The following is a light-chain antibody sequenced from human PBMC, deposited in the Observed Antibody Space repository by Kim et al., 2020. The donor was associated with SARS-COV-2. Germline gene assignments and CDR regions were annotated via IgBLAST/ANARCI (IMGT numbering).Light chain of an antibody. J-gene: IGKJ4*01. V-gene: IGKV1-33*01. Sequence: DIQLTQSPSSLSASVGDRVTITCRASHDISSFLSWYQQKPGVAPKLVIYDASNLETGVSTRFSGSGSGTVFTLSISSLQPEDFATYFCQQYDNLPLTFGGGTKVEIK. CDR1: HDISSF. CDR2: DAS. CDR3: QQYDNLPLT.